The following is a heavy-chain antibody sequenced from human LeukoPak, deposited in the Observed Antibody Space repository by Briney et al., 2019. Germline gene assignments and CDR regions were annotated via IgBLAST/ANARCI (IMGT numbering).Heavy chain of an antibody. J-gene: IGHJ4*02. V-gene: IGHV4-59*01. CDR3: ARAGYSGYDCDY. CDR2: IYYSGST. D-gene: IGHD5-12*01. Sequence: PSETLSLTCTVSGGSISSYYWSWIRQPPGRGREWIGYIYYSGSTNYNPSLKSRVTISVDTSKNQFSLKLSSVTAADTAVYYCARAGYSGYDCDYWGQGTLVTVSS. CDR1: GGSISSYY.